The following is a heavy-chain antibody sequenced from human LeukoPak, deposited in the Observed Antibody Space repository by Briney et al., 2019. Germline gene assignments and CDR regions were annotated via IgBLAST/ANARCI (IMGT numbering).Heavy chain of an antibody. J-gene: IGHJ3*02. CDR1: GFTFSSYA. Sequence: GGSLRLSCAASGFTFSSYAMNWVRQAPGKGLEWVSGIGYTGDSTFYADSVKGRFTVSRDSSKNTLFLHMNSLRAEDTALYYCAKGLLFTIIVVVNADAFDIWGQGTMVTVTS. D-gene: IGHD3-22*01. CDR2: IGYTGDST. V-gene: IGHV3-23*01. CDR3: AKGLLFTIIVVVNADAFDI.